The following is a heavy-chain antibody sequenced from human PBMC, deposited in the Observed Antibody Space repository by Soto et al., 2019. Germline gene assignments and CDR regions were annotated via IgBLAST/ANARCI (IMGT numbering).Heavy chain of an antibody. CDR3: ARQMEEAAGLHYFDY. J-gene: IGHJ4*02. CDR2: IYPGDSDT. D-gene: IGHD6-13*01. CDR1: GYSFTSYW. V-gene: IGHV5-51*01. Sequence: GESLKNSCKGSGYSFTSYWIGWVRQMPGKGLEWMGIIYPGDSDTRYSPSFQGQVTISADKSISTAYLQWSSLKASDTAMYYCARQMEEAAGLHYFDYWGQGTLVTVSS.